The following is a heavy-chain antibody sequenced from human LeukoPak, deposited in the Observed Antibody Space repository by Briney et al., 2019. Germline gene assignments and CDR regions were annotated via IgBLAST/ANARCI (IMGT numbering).Heavy chain of an antibody. CDR3: AGQKGMDY. CDR2: ISSDRTTI. CDR1: GFTFSSYT. Sequence: QPGGSLRLSCAASGFTFSSYTMSWVRQAPGKGLEWVSSISSDRTTIFYADSVKGRFTISRDNAQNSLYLQMNSLRDEDTAVYYWAGQKGMDYWGQGTLVIVSS. V-gene: IGHV3-48*02. J-gene: IGHJ4*02.